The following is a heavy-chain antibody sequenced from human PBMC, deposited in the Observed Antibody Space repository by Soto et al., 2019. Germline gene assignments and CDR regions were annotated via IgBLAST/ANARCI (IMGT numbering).Heavy chain of an antibody. Sequence: QVQLVQSGAEVKKPGASVKVSCKASGYTFTCYDINWVRQATGQGLEWMGWMNPNSGNTGYAQKFQGTVTMTRNTYISTAYMELSSLRSEDTAVYYCARVRQGKYNWTPTGWFDPWGQGTLVTVAS. V-gene: IGHV1-8*01. CDR3: ARVRQGKYNWTPTGWFDP. CDR1: GYTFTCYD. J-gene: IGHJ5*02. CDR2: MNPNSGNT. D-gene: IGHD1-1*01.